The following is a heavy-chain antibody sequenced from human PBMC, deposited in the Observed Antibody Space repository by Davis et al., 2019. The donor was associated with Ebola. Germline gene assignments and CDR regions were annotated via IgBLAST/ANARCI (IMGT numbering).Heavy chain of an antibody. D-gene: IGHD2-8*02. Sequence: GGSLRLSCAASGFTFSDYYMSWIRQAPGKGLEWVSYISSSGSTIYYADSVKGRFTISRDNAKNSLYLQMNSLRAEDTAVYYCARAGYCTGGVCYYYYYGMDVWGQGTTVTVSS. CDR1: GFTFSDYY. V-gene: IGHV3-11*04. CDR3: ARAGYCTGGVCYYYYYGMDV. CDR2: ISSSGSTI. J-gene: IGHJ6*02.